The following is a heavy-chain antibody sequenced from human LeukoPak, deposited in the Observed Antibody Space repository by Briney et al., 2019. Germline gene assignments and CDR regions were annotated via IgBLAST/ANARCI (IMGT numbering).Heavy chain of an antibody. CDR2: ISSSGGYI. CDR1: GFTFSSYS. D-gene: IGHD3-22*01. Sequence: GGSLRLSCAASGFTFSSYSMNWVRQAPGKGLEWVSSISSSGGYIYYADSVQGRFTISRDNAKNSLYLQMNSLRDEDTAVYYCAREENTMIVDDAFDIWGQGTMVTVSS. J-gene: IGHJ3*02. CDR3: AREENTMIVDDAFDI. V-gene: IGHV3-21*01.